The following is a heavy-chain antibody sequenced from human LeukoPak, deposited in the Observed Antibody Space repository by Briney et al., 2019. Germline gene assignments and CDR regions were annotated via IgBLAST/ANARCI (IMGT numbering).Heavy chain of an antibody. CDR3: ARGREIHGGSDTKLDDY. V-gene: IGHV1-2*02. D-gene: IGHD3-10*01. Sequence: ASVKVSCKASGYSFTDDYMHWVRQAPGQGLEWMGWISPRSGDTSYAQKFQGRVTMTRDTSINTVDMDLSGLTSDDTAVFDCARGREIHGGSDTKLDDYWGQGTLVTVSS. CDR2: ISPRSGDT. J-gene: IGHJ4*02. CDR1: GYSFTDDY.